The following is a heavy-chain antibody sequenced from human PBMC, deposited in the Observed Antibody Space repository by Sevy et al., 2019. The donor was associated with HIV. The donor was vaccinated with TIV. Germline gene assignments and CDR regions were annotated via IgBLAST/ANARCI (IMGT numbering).Heavy chain of an antibody. CDR2: INHSGST. V-gene: IGHV4-34*01. D-gene: IGHD6-13*01. Sequence: SETLSLTCAVYGGSFSGYYWSWIRQPPGKGLEWIGEINHSGSTTYNPSPKSRVTISVDKSKNQFSLKLSSVTAADTAVYYCARPIAAAGSGYYYGMDVWGQGTTVTVSS. CDR1: GGSFSGYY. CDR3: ARPIAAAGSGYYYGMDV. J-gene: IGHJ6*02.